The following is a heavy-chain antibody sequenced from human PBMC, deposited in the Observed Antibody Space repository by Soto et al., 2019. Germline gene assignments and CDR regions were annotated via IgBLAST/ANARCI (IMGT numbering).Heavy chain of an antibody. CDR2: IGSSGST. CDR3: AKGFRSLEWYSLAPFDY. D-gene: IGHD3-3*01. Sequence: GGSLRLSCVASGFTFDTYALNWVRQAPGKGLEWVSAIGSSGSTYYADSVKGRFTISRDTPKKTLYLQMNSLRVEDTAKYYRAKGFRSLEWYSLAPFDYWGQGALVTVSS. CDR1: GFTFDTYA. V-gene: IGHV3-23*01. J-gene: IGHJ4*02.